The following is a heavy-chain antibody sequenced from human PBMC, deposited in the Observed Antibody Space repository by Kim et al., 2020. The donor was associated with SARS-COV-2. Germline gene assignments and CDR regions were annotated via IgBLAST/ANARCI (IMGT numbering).Heavy chain of an antibody. J-gene: IGHJ4*01. CDR3: VRSRGGYNSAGYFDF. V-gene: IGHV3-48*02. CDR2: ITRSSSTI. D-gene: IGHD5-12*01. Sequence: GGSLRLSCANSGFSFSRYSTNWVRQSPGKGLEWVSYITRSSSTISYADSVKGRFTSSRDNAKNSLYLHLSSLRDEETAIFYCVRSRGGYNSAGYFDFWGQGTLVTVSS. CDR1: GFSFSRYS.